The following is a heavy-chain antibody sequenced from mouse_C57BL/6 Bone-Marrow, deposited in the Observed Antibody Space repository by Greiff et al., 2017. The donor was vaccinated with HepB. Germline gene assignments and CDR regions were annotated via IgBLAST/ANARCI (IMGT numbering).Heavy chain of an antibody. D-gene: IGHD2-1*01. CDR2: SRNKANDYTT. J-gene: IGHJ1*03. V-gene: IGHV7-1*01. CDR3: ARDALLWPYWYFDV. CDR1: GFTFSDFY. Sequence: EVQGVDSGGGLVQSGRSLRLSCATSGFTFSDFYMEWVRQAPGKGLEWIAASRNKANDYTTEYSASVKGRFIVSRDTSQSILYLQMNALRAEDTAIYYCARDALLWPYWYFDVWGTGTTVTVSS.